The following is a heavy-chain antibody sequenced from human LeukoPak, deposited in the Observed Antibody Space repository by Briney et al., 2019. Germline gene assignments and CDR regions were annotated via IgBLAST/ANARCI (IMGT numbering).Heavy chain of an antibody. V-gene: IGHV3-23*01. D-gene: IGHD1-7*01. Sequence: GGSLRLSCAASGFTFSSYAMSWVRQAPGKGLEWVSAISGSGGSTYYADSVKGRFTISRDNSKNTPYLQMNSLRAEDTAVYYCAKSWNSYYYYYYMDVWGKGTTVTVSS. CDR2: ISGSGGST. CDR3: AKSWNSYYYYYYMDV. CDR1: GFTFSSYA. J-gene: IGHJ6*03.